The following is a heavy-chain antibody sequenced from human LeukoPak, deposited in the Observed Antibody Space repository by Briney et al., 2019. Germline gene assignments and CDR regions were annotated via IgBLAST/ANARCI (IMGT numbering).Heavy chain of an antibody. CDR2: ISSSSSYI. D-gene: IGHD2-21*02. J-gene: IGHJ3*02. V-gene: IGHV3-21*01. CDR1: GFTFSSYN. CDR3: VRSTGGDWYTFDT. Sequence: GGSLRLSCAASGFTFSSYNMNWVRQAPGRGLEWVSSISSSSSYIYYADSMKGRFTISRDNARNSLYLQMNSLRAEDTSVYFCVRSTGGDWYTFDTWGQGTMVTVSS.